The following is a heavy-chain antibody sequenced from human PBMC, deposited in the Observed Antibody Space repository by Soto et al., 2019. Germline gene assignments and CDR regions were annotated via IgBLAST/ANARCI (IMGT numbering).Heavy chain of an antibody. J-gene: IGHJ4*02. V-gene: IGHV4-4*07. D-gene: IGHD6-6*01. CDR2: IYTSGST. CDR3: AREVYSSSSGHATDY. CDR1: GGSISSCY. Sequence: SETLSLTCTVSGGSISSCYWSWIRQPAGKGLEWIGRIYTSGSTNYNPSLKSRVTMSVDTSKNQFSLKLSSVTAADTAVYYCAREVYSSSSGHATDYWGQGTLVTVSS.